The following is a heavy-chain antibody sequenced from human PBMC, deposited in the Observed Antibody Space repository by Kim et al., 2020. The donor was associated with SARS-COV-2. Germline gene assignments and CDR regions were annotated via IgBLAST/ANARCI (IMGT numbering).Heavy chain of an antibody. Sequence: SETLSLTCAVSGGSISSSNWWSWVRQPPGKGLEWIGEIYHSGSTNYNPSLKSRVTISVDKSKNQFSLKLSSVTAADTAVYYCARHYGSGSNDAYYYYYGMDVWGQGTTVTVSS. D-gene: IGHD3-10*01. CDR1: GGSISSSNW. CDR2: IYHSGST. J-gene: IGHJ6*02. V-gene: IGHV4-4*02. CDR3: ARHYGSGSNDAYYYYYGMDV.